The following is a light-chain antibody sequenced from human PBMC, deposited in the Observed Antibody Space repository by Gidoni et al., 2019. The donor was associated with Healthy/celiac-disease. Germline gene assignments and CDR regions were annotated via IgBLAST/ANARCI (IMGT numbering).Light chain of an antibody. CDR1: SSDVGGYNY. V-gene: IGLV2-14*01. J-gene: IGLJ1*01. Sequence: QSALTQPAFVSGSPGQSITISCTGTSSDVGGYNYVPWYQQHPGKAPKLMIYEVSNRPSGVSNRFSGSKSGNTAALTISGLQAEDEADYYCSSYTSSSTPYVFGTGTKVTVL. CDR2: EVS. CDR3: SSYTSSSTPYV.